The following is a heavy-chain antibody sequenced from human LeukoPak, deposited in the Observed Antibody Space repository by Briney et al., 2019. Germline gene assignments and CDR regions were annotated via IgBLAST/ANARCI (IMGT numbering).Heavy chain of an antibody. CDR3: ARHRASYSDL. Sequence: SETLSLTCSVSGGSLSSHYWSWIRQPPGKGLEWIGYIYYTGSTHYNPSLKSRVTISVDTSKNQVSLKMNSVTAADTAVYYCARHRASYSDLWGQGTLVTVSS. J-gene: IGHJ4*02. CDR1: GGSLSSHY. V-gene: IGHV4-59*11. CDR2: IYYTGST.